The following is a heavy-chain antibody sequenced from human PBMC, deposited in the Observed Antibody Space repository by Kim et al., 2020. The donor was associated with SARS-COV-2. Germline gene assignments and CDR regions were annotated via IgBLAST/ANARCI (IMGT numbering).Heavy chain of an antibody. D-gene: IGHD2-2*01. CDR2: INPSGGST. Sequence: ASVKVSCKASGYTFTSYYMHWVRQAPGQGLEWMGIINPSGGSTSYAQKFQGRVTMTRDTSTSTVYMELSSLRSEDTAVYYCARTYCSSTSCRIFDYWGQGTLVTVSS. CDR1: GYTFTSYY. CDR3: ARTYCSSTSCRIFDY. V-gene: IGHV1-46*01. J-gene: IGHJ4*02.